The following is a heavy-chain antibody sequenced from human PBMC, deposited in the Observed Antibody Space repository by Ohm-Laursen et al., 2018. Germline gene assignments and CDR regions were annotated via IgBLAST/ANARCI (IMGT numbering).Heavy chain of an antibody. CDR3: ARDLGHSYGYGY. CDR1: GFTFSDYS. J-gene: IGHJ4*02. D-gene: IGHD5-18*01. CDR2: ISSLSSTI. V-gene: IGHV3-48*01. Sequence: SLRLSCAASGFTFSDYSMNWVRQAPGKGLEWVSYISSLSSTIFYADSVKGRFTISRDNAKNALYLQMNSLRAEDMAVYYCARDLGHSYGYGYWGRGTLVTVSS.